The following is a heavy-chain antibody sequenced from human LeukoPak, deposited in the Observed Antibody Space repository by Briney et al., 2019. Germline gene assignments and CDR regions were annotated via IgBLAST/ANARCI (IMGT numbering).Heavy chain of an antibody. CDR3: ARDLNCSGGSCYPDWFDP. Sequence: GGSLRLSCAASGSTFSSYSMNWVRQAPGKGLEWVSSISSSSSYIYYADSVKGRFTISRDNAKNSLYLQMNSLRAEDTAVYYCARDLNCSGGSCYPDWFDPWGQGTLVTVSS. V-gene: IGHV3-21*01. J-gene: IGHJ5*02. D-gene: IGHD2-15*01. CDR2: ISSSSSYI. CDR1: GSTFSSYS.